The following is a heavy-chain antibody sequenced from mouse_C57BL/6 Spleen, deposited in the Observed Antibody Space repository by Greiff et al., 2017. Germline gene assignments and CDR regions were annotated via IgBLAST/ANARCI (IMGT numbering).Heavy chain of an antibody. CDR3: ARDDYALLWYFDV. CDR1: GYSFTSYY. D-gene: IGHD2-4*01. V-gene: IGHV1-66*01. Sequence: QVQLQQSGPELVKPGASVKISCKASGYSFTSYYIHWVKQRPGQGLEWIGWIYPGSGNTKYNEKFKGKATLTADTSSSTAYMQLSSLTSEDSAVYYCARDDYALLWYFDVWGTGTTVTVSS. J-gene: IGHJ1*03. CDR2: IYPGSGNT.